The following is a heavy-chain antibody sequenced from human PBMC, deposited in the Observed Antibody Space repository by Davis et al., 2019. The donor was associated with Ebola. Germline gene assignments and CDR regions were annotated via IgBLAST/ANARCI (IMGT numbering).Heavy chain of an antibody. CDR1: GGTFSNYA. CDR2: IIPLFGTT. Sequence: SVKVSCKASGGTFSNYAISWVRQAPGQGLEWMGGIIPLFGTTYYAQKFQGRVTITADESTSTAYIEVSSLRSGDTALYYCARLGTPYSSYDHLDYWGQGTLVTVSS. D-gene: IGHD5-12*01. CDR3: ARLGTPYSSYDHLDY. V-gene: IGHV1-69*13. J-gene: IGHJ4*02.